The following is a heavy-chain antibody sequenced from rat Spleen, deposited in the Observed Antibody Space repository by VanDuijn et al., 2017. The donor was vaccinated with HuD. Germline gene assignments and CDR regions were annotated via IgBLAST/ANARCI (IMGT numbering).Heavy chain of an antibody. Sequence: EVQLVESGGGLVQPGRSLKLSCAASGFTFSDYAMAWVRQAPKKGLEWVASISYDGYTTHYRDSVKGRFTISRDNARNTQYLQMNSLRSEDTATYYAGLNWNWFAYWGQGTLVTVSS. J-gene: IGHJ3*01. V-gene: IGHV5-17*01. CDR3: GLNWNWFAY. CDR2: ISYDGYTT. D-gene: IGHD5-1*01. CDR1: GFTFSDYA.